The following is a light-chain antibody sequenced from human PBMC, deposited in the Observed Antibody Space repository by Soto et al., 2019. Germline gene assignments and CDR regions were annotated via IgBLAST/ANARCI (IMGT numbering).Light chain of an antibody. CDR2: NAS. V-gene: IGKV1-5*03. J-gene: IGKJ4*01. Sequence: DIQMTQSPSTLSASVGDRVTITCRASQSISSWLAWYQQKPGKAPKLLIYNASSVESGVPSRFSGSGSGTEFTLTISCLQPDDFATYYCHQYNSYPLTFGGGTKVEIK. CDR1: QSISSW. CDR3: HQYNSYPLT.